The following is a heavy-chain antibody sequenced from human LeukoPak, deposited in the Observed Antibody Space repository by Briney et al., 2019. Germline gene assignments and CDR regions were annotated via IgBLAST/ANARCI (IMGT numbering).Heavy chain of an antibody. CDR2: VNTGTGNT. V-gene: IGHV1-3*04. D-gene: IGHD3-22*01. CDR1: GYTFSNYA. J-gene: IGHJ4*02. Sequence: ASVTVSCKASGYTFSNYAIHWVRQAPGQRPEWMGWVNTGTGNTRYSEKFQGRVTITRDTSANTVYMGLTSLTSGDTAVYYCAKEVTLIVVARSFFDYWGQGTLVTVSS. CDR3: AKEVTLIVVARSFFDY.